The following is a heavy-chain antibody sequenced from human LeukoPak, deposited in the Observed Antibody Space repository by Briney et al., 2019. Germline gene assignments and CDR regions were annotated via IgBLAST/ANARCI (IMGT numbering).Heavy chain of an antibody. CDR2: IYPGGST. J-gene: IGHJ4*02. CDR1: GGSISSYY. CDR3: AGTYYYDSSGYYHYSL. D-gene: IGHD3-22*01. V-gene: IGHV4-4*07. Sequence: SETLSLTCSVSGGSISSYYWSWIRQPPGEGLEWIGHIYPGGSTNYNPSLKSRVTISVDMSNNRFSLRLTSVTDADTAMYYCAGTYYYDSSGYYHYSLWGQGTLVTVSS.